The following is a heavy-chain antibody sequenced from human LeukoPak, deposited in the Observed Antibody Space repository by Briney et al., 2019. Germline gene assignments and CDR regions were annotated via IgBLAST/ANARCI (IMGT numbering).Heavy chain of an antibody. CDR3: AGDLPHGSGSGYYYYGMDV. CDR1: GFTVSSNY. V-gene: IGHV3-66*01. CDR2: IYSGGST. Sequence: PGGSLRLSCAASGFTVSSNYMSWVRQAPGKGLEWVSVIYSGGSTYYADSVKGRFTISRDNSKNTLYLQMNSLRAEDTAVYYCAGDLPHGSGSGYYYYGMDVWGQGTTVTVSS. J-gene: IGHJ6*02. D-gene: IGHD3-10*01.